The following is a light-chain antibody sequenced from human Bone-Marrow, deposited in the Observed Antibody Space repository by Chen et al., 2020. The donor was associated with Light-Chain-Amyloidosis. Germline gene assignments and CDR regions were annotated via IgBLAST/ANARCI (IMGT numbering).Light chain of an antibody. CDR1: NIGSTS. V-gene: IGLV3-21*02. Sequence: SYVLTQPSSVSVAPGQTATIACGGNNIGSTSVHWYQQTPGQAPLLVVYDDSDRPSGLPERLSGSNSGNTATLTISRVEAGEEADYYCQVWHRSSDRPVFGGGTKLTVL. J-gene: IGLJ3*02. CDR2: DDS. CDR3: QVWHRSSDRPV.